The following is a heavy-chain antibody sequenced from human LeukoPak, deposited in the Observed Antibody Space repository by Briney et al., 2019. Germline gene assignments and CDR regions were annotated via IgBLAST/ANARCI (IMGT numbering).Heavy chain of an antibody. CDR1: GYTFTSYG. CDR2: ISAYNGNT. D-gene: IGHD3-10*01. V-gene: IGHV1-18*01. J-gene: IGHJ4*02. Sequence: GASVKVSCKASGYTFTSYGISWVRQAPGQGLEWMGWISAYNGNTNYAQKLQGRVTMTTDTSTSTAYMELRSLRSDDTAVYYCARDSLLLWFGELTEFDYWGQGTLVTVSS. CDR3: ARDSLLLWFGELTEFDY.